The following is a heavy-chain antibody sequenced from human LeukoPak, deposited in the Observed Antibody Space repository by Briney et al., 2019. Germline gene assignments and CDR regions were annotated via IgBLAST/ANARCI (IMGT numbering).Heavy chain of an antibody. CDR2: VYTSGST. J-gene: IGHJ3*01. V-gene: IGHV4-4*07. Sequence: ASETLSLTCTVSGGSISSYYWSWIRQPAGKGLEWIGRVYTSGSTNYHPSLKSRVTISVDMSKNQFSLRLNSVTAADAAVYYCAREKTDDYGDYVAFDVWGHGTLVTVSS. CDR3: AREKTDDYGDYVAFDV. D-gene: IGHD4-17*01. CDR1: GGSISSYY.